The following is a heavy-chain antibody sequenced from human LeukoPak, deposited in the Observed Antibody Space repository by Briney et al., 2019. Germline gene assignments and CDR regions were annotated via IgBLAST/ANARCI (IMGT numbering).Heavy chain of an antibody. Sequence: GGSLRLSCAASGFSFSDSWMHWVRQAPGKGLVWVARIKTDGSITAYADSVKGRFTISRDNAKNMLYLQMNSLRAEDRAVYYCARDRRPGWFDPWGQGTLVIVSS. CDR1: GFSFSDSW. CDR2: IKTDGSIT. J-gene: IGHJ5*02. CDR3: ARDRRPGWFDP. V-gene: IGHV3-74*01.